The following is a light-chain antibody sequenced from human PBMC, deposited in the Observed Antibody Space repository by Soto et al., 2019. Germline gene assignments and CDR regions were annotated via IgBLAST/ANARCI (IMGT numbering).Light chain of an antibody. CDR3: QSYDSSLDVV. CDR2: GNS. J-gene: IGLJ2*01. CDR1: SSNIGAGYD. Sequence: QSVLTQPPSVSGAPGQRVTISCTGSSSNIGAGYDVHWYQQLPGTAPKLLIYGNSNRPSGVPDRFSGSKSGTSASLALTGLQAEDEADYYCQSYDSSLDVVFGGGTKLTVL. V-gene: IGLV1-40*01.